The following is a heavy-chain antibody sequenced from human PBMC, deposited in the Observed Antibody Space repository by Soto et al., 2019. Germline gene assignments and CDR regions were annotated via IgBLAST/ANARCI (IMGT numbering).Heavy chain of an antibody. V-gene: IGHV4-59*01. CDR1: GGSISSYY. D-gene: IGHD6-13*01. CDR3: ARSPIAAAVSNWFDP. Sequence: SETLSLTCTVSGGSISSYYWSWIRQPPGKGLEWIGYIYYSGSTNYNPSLKSRVTISVDTSKNQFSLKLSSVTAADTAVYYCARSPIAAAVSNWFDPWGQGTLVTVSS. J-gene: IGHJ5*02. CDR2: IYYSGST.